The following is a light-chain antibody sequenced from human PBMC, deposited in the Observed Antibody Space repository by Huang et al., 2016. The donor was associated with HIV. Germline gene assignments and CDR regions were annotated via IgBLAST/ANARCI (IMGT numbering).Light chain of an antibody. CDR1: QSLLHTNGYSY. J-gene: IGKJ5*01. V-gene: IGKV2-28*01. CDR3: MQALQNPRT. Sequence: IVMTQSPLSLPVTPGEPASISCRSSQSLLHTNGYSYVDWYLQKPGQTQQLLCYLRSKRASGVPDRFSGRGSVLDFTLKISSVEAEDVGIYYCMQALQNPRTFGQGTRLEIK. CDR2: LRS.